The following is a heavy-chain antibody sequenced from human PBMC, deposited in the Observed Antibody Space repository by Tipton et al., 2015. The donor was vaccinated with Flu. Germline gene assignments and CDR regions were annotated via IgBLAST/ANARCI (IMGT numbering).Heavy chain of an antibody. CDR1: GGTFSSYA. CDR3: ARARGANYYDSSGYRRAFDI. CDR2: IIPIFGTA. Sequence: QLVQSGAEVKKPGSSVKVSCKASGGTFSSYAISWVRQAPGQGLEWMGGIIPIFGTANYAQKFQGRVTITADESTSTAYMELSSLRSQDAAVYYCARARGANYYDSSGYRRAFDIWSQGIMVTVSS. J-gene: IGHJ3*02. D-gene: IGHD3-22*01. V-gene: IGHV1-69*01.